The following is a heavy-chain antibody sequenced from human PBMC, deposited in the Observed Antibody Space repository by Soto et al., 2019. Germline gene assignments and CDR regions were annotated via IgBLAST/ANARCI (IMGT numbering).Heavy chain of an antibody. CDR3: ERDLYSSGWTNRFDP. CDR1: GGSISSYY. V-gene: IGHV4-4*07. CDR2: IYTSGST. J-gene: IGHJ5*02. D-gene: IGHD6-19*01. Sequence: LSLTCTVSGGSISSYYWSWIRQPAGKGLEWIGRIYTSGSTNYNPSLKSRVTMSVDTSKNQFSLKLSSVTAADTAVYYCERDLYSSGWTNRFDPWGQGTLVTVYS.